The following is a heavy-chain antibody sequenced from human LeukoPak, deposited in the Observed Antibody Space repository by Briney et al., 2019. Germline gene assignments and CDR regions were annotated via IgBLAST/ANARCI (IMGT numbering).Heavy chain of an antibody. CDR1: GGSISSYY. Sequence: SETPSLTCTVSGGSISSYYWSWIRQPPGKGLEWIGYIYYSGSTNYNPSLKSRVTISVDTSKNQFSLKLSSVTAADTAVYYCARMSSYSYGFSHNWFDPWGQGTLVTVSS. CDR2: IYYSGST. D-gene: IGHD5-18*01. J-gene: IGHJ5*02. CDR3: ARMSSYSYGFSHNWFDP. V-gene: IGHV4-59*01.